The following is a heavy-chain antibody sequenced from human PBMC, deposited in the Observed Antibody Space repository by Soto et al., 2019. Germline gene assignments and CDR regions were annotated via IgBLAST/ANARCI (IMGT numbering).Heavy chain of an antibody. CDR3: ARTRDAPPGGVDYFDY. CDR1: CYSISSSNW. Sequence: QVQLQESGPGLVKPSDTLSLTCAVSCYSISSSNWWGWIRQPPGKGLEWIGYIYYSGSTYSNPSLKSRVTMAVDTSKNQCSLKLSSVTAVDTAVYYCARTRDAPPGGVDYFDYWGQGTLVTVSS. J-gene: IGHJ4*02. CDR2: IYYSGST. D-gene: IGHD2-8*01. V-gene: IGHV4-28*01.